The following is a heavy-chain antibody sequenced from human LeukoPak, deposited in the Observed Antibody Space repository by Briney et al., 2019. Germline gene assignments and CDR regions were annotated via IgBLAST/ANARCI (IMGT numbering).Heavy chain of an antibody. CDR3: ARHVYGRHQLQAYHFDY. D-gene: IGHD2-2*01. CDR2: MYNSGST. Sequence: SETLSLTCDVSGYSISSGHYWGWIRPSPGKGLEWIASMYNSGSTYFKSSLKSRVTISLDTPKNQFSLTLNSVTAADTAVYHCARHVYGRHQLQAYHFDYWGQGILVTVSS. V-gene: IGHV4-38-2*01. CDR1: GYSISSGHY. J-gene: IGHJ4*02.